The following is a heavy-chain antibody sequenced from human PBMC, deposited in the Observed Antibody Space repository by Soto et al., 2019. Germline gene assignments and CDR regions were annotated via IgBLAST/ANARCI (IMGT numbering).Heavy chain of an antibody. J-gene: IGHJ5*02. D-gene: IGHD3-3*01. Sequence: KASETLSLTCTVSGGSISSYYWSWIRQPPGKGLEWIGYIYYSGSTNYNPSLKSRVTISVDTSKNQFSLKLSSVTAADTAVYYCARGQRSIYDFWGGYYTQNWFDPWGQGTLVTGSS. CDR3: ARGQRSIYDFWGGYYTQNWFDP. V-gene: IGHV4-59*01. CDR2: IYYSGST. CDR1: GGSISSYY.